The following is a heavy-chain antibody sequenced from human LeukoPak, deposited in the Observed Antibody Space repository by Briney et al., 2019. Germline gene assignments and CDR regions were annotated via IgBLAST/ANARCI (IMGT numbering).Heavy chain of an antibody. CDR3: ARLRSTYWYFDL. J-gene: IGHJ2*01. V-gene: IGHV4-4*07. CDR1: GGSISTYY. CDR2: IYTSGTT. Sequence: SETLSLTCTVSGGSISTYYWSWIRQPAGKGLEWIGRIYTSGTTYYNPSLKSRVTMSVDTSKDQFSLKLSSVTAADTAVYYCARLRSTYWYFDLWGRGTLVTVSS. D-gene: IGHD4-17*01.